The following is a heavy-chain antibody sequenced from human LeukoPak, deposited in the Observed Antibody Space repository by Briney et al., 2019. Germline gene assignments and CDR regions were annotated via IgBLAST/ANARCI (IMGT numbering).Heavy chain of an antibody. CDR3: ARDLGGSGPTPIDY. CDR2: INEDGSTT. Sequence: GGSLRLSCAASGFTFSSNWMHWVRRAPGKGLVWVSRINEDGSTTNYADSVKGRSTIFRDNAKNTLYLQMNSLRAEDTAVYYCARDLGGSGPTPIDYWGQGILVTVSS. D-gene: IGHD4-23*01. J-gene: IGHJ4*02. CDR1: GFTFSSNW. V-gene: IGHV3-74*01.